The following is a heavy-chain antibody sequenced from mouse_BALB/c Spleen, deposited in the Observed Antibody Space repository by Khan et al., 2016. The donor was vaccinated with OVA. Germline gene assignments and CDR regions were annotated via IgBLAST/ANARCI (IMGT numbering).Heavy chain of an antibody. J-gene: IGHJ3*01. V-gene: IGHV14-1*02. D-gene: IGHD2-1*01. Sequence: EVQLQQSGAELVRPGALVKLSCKASGFNIKDYYMYWVKQRPEQGLEWVGWIDPENGNTIYDPKFQGKASITADTSSSKAYLQLSSLTSEDTAVYYCARRGDGNYWFAYWGQGTLVTVSA. CDR2: IDPENGNT. CDR3: ARRGDGNYWFAY. CDR1: GFNIKDYY.